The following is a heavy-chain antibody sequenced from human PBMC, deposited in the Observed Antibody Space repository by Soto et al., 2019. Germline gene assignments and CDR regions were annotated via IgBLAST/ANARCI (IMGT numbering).Heavy chain of an antibody. D-gene: IGHD1-1*01. CDR1: GFTFTSYA. J-gene: IGHJ4*02. CDR3: AKEFDWNTSPFDC. Sequence: PGGSLRLSCVASGFTFTSYAMSWVRQAPGKGLEWVSAISVSGHRTYNADSVKGRFTISRDNSKNTLYLEMNSLRAEDTAVYYCAKEFDWNTSPFDCWGQGTLVTVSS. CDR2: ISVSGHRT. V-gene: IGHV3-23*01.